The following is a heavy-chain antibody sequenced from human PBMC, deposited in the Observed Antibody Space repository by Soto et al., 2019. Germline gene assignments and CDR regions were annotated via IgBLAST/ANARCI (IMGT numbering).Heavy chain of an antibody. Sequence: GGSLRLSWAASGFTFSSYSMNWVRQAPGKGLEWVSSISSSSSYIYYADSVKGRFTISRDNAKNSLYLQMNSLRAEDTAVYYCARTIWSSGRLWFDPWGQATLVTVS. CDR2: ISSSSSYI. V-gene: IGHV3-21*01. CDR1: GFTFSSYS. CDR3: ARTIWSSGRLWFDP. D-gene: IGHD1-26*01. J-gene: IGHJ5*02.